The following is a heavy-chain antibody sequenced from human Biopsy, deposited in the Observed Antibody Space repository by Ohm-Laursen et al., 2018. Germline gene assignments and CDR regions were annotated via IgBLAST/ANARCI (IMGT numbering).Heavy chain of an antibody. CDR3: ARGYAGLYEAFDF. J-gene: IGHJ3*01. D-gene: IGHD5-18*01. V-gene: IGHV4-59*01. CDR2: ISGRGAT. Sequence: TLSLTWTVSGGSIRSDYWGWIRQSPRKGLEWIGHISGRGATNYNPSLRGRVTISADKSTNQFSLKLRSVTAADTAVYYCARGYAGLYEAFDFWGQGTVVTVAS. CDR1: GGSIRSDY.